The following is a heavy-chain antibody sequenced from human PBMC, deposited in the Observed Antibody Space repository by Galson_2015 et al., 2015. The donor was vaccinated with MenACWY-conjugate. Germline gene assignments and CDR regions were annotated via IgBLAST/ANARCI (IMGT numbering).Heavy chain of an antibody. Sequence: SLRLSCAASGFIFNTYWMHWVRQAPGKGLVWVSRINPGGSSTTYADSVKDRFTISRDNAKNTLYLQMNSLRPEDTAVFDRAKTRGASFYFDSWGQGTLVTVSS. CDR3: AKTRGASFYFDS. V-gene: IGHV3-74*01. CDR2: INPGGSST. CDR1: GFIFNTYW. D-gene: IGHD1-26*01. J-gene: IGHJ4*02.